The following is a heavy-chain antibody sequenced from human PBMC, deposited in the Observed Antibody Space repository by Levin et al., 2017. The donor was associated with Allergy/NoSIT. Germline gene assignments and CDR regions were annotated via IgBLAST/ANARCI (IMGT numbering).Heavy chain of an antibody. J-gene: IGHJ4*02. Sequence: GESLKISCAVSGFTVNTNYMSWVRQAPGKGLEWVSVVLSGGGTYYAGSVKGRFTISRDISRNTLYLQMNNVRADDTAVYYCATQGGYCSGDNCYSADYWGQGTLVTVAS. D-gene: IGHD2-15*01. CDR1: GFTVNTNY. CDR2: VLSGGGT. CDR3: ATQGGYCSGDNCYSADY. V-gene: IGHV3-53*01.